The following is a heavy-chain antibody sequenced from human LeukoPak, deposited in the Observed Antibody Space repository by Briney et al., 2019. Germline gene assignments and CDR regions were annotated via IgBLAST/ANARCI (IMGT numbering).Heavy chain of an antibody. D-gene: IGHD2-21*01. CDR2: IKQDGSGK. Sequence: GGSLKLSCAASGFTFSSSWMGWVRQAPGKGLEWLANIKQDGSGKNYVDSVKGRFTISRDNAKNSLYLQMSSLRAEDTAVYYCARGGYSRWDSWGQGTLVTVSS. J-gene: IGHJ4*02. CDR1: GFTFSSSW. CDR3: ARGGYSRWDS. V-gene: IGHV3-7*01.